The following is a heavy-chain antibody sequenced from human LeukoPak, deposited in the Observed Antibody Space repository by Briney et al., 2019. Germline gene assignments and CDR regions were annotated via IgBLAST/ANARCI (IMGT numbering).Heavy chain of an antibody. Sequence: PGGSLRLSCAASGFTFSSYAMSWVRQAPGKGLEWVSAISGSGGSTYYADSVKGRFTISRDNSKNTLYLQMNSLRAEDTAVYYCAKDDYGDYAPLYYYYGMDVWGQGTTVTVSS. CDR1: GFTFSSYA. V-gene: IGHV3-23*01. D-gene: IGHD4-17*01. CDR2: ISGSGGST. J-gene: IGHJ6*02. CDR3: AKDDYGDYAPLYYYYGMDV.